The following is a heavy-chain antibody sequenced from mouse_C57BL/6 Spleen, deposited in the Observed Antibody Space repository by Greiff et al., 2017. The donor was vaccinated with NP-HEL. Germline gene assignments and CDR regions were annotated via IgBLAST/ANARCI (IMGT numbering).Heavy chain of an antibody. J-gene: IGHJ3*01. CDR1: GFTFSSYA. Sequence: EVQLVESGGGLVKPGGSLKLSCAASGFTFSSYAMSWVRQTPEKRLEWVATISDGGSYTYYPDNVKGRCTITRDNAKNNLYLQMRHLKSEDKDMYYCARDLPSSAFAYWGQGTLVTVSA. V-gene: IGHV5-4*01. D-gene: IGHD6-1*01. CDR3: ARDLPSSAFAY. CDR2: ISDGGSYT.